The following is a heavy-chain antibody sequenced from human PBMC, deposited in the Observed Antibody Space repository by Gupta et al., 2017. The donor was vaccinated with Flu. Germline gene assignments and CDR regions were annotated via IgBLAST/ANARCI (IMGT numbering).Heavy chain of an antibody. CDR3: ARGGEWDIAAAGTWGYYFDY. Sequence: EVQLVESGGGLVQPGGSLRLSCAASGFTFSSYEINWVRQAPGKGLGWVSYISSSGSTIYYADSVKGRFTISRDNAKNSLYLQMNSLRAEDTAVYYCARGGEWDIAAAGTWGYYFDYWGQGTLVTVSS. CDR2: ISSSGSTI. V-gene: IGHV3-48*03. D-gene: IGHD6-13*01. J-gene: IGHJ4*02. CDR1: GFTFSSYE.